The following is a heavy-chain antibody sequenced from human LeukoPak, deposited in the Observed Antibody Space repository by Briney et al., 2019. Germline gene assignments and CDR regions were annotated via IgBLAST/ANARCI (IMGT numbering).Heavy chain of an antibody. Sequence: PSETLSLTCTVSGGSISSYYWSWIRQPPGKGLEWIGYIYYSGSTTYNPSLKSRVTISVDTSKNQFSLKLSSVTAADTAVYYCARGAEYSSRWYVNWGQGTLATVSS. D-gene: IGHD6-19*01. V-gene: IGHV4-59*01. CDR3: ARGAEYSSRWYVN. J-gene: IGHJ4*02. CDR2: IYYSGST. CDR1: GGSISSYY.